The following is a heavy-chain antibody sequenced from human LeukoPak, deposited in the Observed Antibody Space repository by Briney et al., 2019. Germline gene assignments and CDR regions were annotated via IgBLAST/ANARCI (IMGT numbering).Heavy chain of an antibody. CDR3: ARVRSIAARPMNYYYYYGMDV. CDR2: INHSGST. V-gene: IGHV4-34*01. D-gene: IGHD6-6*01. J-gene: IGHJ6*02. CDR1: GGSFSGYY. Sequence: ASETLSLTCAVYGGSFSGYYWSWIRQPPGKGLEWIGEINHSGSTNYNPSLKSRVTISVDTSKNQFPLKLSSVTAADTAVYYCARVRSIAARPMNYYYYYGMDVWGQGTTVTVSS.